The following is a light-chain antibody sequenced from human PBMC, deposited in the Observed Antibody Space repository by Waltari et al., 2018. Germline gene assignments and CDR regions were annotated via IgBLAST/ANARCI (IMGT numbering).Light chain of an antibody. CDR1: QGGFYSPNKKNY. V-gene: IGKV4-1*01. Sequence: DFVLTQSPAFLPVSLGGRATINCKSSQGGFYSPNKKNYLAWYQQKPGQPPKLHIYRASTRESEVPDRFSGSGSETDFTLTISSLQAEDVAVYYCQQYHGTPPTFGPGTQVVIK. CDR2: RAS. CDR3: QQYHGTPPT. J-gene: IGKJ3*01.